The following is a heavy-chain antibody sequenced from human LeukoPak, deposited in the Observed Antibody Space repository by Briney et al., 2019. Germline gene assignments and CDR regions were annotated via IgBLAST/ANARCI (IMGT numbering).Heavy chain of an antibody. D-gene: IGHD2-15*01. CDR3: ARGYCSGGSCFSSTGNFDL. CDR2: IKQDGSEK. CDR1: GFTFSSFW. Sequence: PGGSLRLSCAASGFTFSSFWMSWVRQAPGKGLEWVANIKQDGSEKYYVDSVKGRFTVSRDNAENSLYLQMNSLRAEDTAVYYCARGYCSGGSCFSSTGNFDLWGRGTLVTVSS. V-gene: IGHV3-7*04. J-gene: IGHJ2*01.